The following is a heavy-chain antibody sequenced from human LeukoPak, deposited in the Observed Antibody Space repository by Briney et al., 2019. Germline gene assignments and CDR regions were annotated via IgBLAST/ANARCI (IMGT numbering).Heavy chain of an antibody. J-gene: IGHJ4*02. CDR2: IRYDGSSK. D-gene: IGHD3-22*01. CDR1: GFTFSTYS. CDR3: ARESESYDSSGSTFDY. V-gene: IGHV3-30*02. Sequence: GGSLRLSCSASGFTFSTYSMNWVRQAPGKGLEWVAFIRYDGSSKFYADSVKGRFTISRDNSKNTLYLQMHSLRAEDRAVYYCARESESYDSSGSTFDYWGQGTLVTVSS.